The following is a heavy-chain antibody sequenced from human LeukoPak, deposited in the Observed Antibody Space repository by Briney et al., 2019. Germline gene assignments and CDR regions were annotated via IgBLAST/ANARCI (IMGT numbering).Heavy chain of an antibody. J-gene: IGHJ6*03. V-gene: IGHV4-34*01. CDR2: INHSGST. Sequence: GSLRLSCAASGFTFSDYYMSWIRQPPGKGLEWIGEINHSGSTNYNPSLKSRVTISVDTSKNQFSLKLSSVTAADTAVYYCARQLLWFGEPDMDVWGKGTTVTISS. CDR1: GFTFSDYY. D-gene: IGHD3-10*01. CDR3: ARQLLWFGEPDMDV.